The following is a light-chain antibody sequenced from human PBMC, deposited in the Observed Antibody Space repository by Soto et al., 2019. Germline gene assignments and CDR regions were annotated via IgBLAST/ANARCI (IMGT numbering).Light chain of an antibody. CDR1: QSVSSY. CDR2: DAS. CDR3: QQRSNWPPEGT. J-gene: IGKJ1*01. Sequence: EIVLTQSPATLSSSPGERATLSCRASQSVSSYLAWYQQKPGQAPRLLIYDASNRATGIPARFSGSGSGTDFTLTISSLEPEDFAVYYCQQRSNWPPEGTFGQGTKVDIK. V-gene: IGKV3-11*01.